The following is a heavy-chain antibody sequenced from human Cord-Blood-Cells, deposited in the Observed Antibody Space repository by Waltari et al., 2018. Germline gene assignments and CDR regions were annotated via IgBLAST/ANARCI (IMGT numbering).Heavy chain of an antibody. V-gene: IGHV2-5*01. CDR1: GFSLSTSGVG. Sequence: QITLKESGPTLVKPTQTLTLTCTFSGFSLSTSGVGVGWIRPPPGKALEWLALIYWNDDKRYSPSLKSRLTITKDTSKNQVVLTMTNMDPVDTATYYCAHSRAIFGVVPLQYHWYFDLWGRGTLVTVSS. CDR2: IYWNDDK. D-gene: IGHD3-3*01. J-gene: IGHJ2*01. CDR3: AHSRAIFGVVPLQYHWYFDL.